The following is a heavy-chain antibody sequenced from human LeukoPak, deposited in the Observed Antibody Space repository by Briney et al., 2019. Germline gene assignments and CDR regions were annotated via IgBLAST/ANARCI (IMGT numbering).Heavy chain of an antibody. CDR3: ARDPFPFDYGDYFDY. J-gene: IGHJ4*02. V-gene: IGHV1-18*01. CDR2: ISAYNGNT. CDR1: GYTFTSYG. Sequence: ASVKVSCTASGYTFTSYGISWVRQASGQGLEWMGWISAYNGNTNYAQKLQGRITMTTDTSTSTAYMELRSLRSDDTAVYYCARDPFPFDYGDYFDYWGQGTLVTVSS. D-gene: IGHD4-17*01.